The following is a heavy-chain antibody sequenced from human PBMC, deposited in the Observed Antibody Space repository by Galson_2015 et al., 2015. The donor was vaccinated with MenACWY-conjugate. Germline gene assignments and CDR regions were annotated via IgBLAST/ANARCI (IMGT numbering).Heavy chain of an antibody. CDR3: TTQKPYAWGGLLFPFYMDV. Sequence: SVKVSCKASGYSFSNYGISWVRQAPGQELEWIGWISGYRTHTNYALKLRGRITMATDTSTNTSYMELSALSSDDTAVYYCTTQKPYAWGGLLFPFYMDVWGKGTTVTVSS. V-gene: IGHV1-18*01. D-gene: IGHD3-16*01. CDR1: GYSFSNYG. CDR2: ISGYRTHT. J-gene: IGHJ6*03.